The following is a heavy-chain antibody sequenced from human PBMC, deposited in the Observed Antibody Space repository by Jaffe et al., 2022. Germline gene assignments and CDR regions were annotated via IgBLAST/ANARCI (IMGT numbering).Heavy chain of an antibody. CDR1: GGSFSGYY. D-gene: IGHD3-10*01. J-gene: IGHJ6*03. CDR3: ARESRYYGSGSYYNRYYYYYYYMDV. V-gene: IGHV4-34*01. CDR2: INHSGST. Sequence: QVQLQQWGAGLLKPSETLSLTCAVYGGSFSGYYWSWIRQPPGKGLEWIGEINHSGSTNYNPSLKSRVTISVDTSKNQFSLKLSSVTAADTAVYYCARESRYYGSGSYYNRYYYYYYYMDVWGKGTTVTVSS.